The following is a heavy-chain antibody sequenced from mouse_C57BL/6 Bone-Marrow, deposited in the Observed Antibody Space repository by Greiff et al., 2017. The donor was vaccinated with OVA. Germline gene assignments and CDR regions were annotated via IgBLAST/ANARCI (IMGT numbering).Heavy chain of an antibody. CDR1: GYTFTSYW. Sequence: VQLQQSGTVLARPGASVKMSCKTSGYTFTSYWMHWVKQRPGQGLEWIGAIYPGNSDTSYNQKFKGKAKLTAVTSASTAYMELSSLTNEDSAVYDCTRGYGSSHFDYWGQGTTLTVSS. CDR3: TRGYGSSHFDY. J-gene: IGHJ2*01. V-gene: IGHV1-5*01. CDR2: IYPGNSDT. D-gene: IGHD1-1*01.